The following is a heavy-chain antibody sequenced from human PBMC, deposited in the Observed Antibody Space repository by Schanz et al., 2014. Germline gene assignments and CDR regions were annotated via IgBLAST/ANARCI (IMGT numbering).Heavy chain of an antibody. D-gene: IGHD4-17*01. CDR1: GFTLSNYA. CDR2: ISGSGAST. CDR3: ARKMKLGVYGGKGHDSLDI. Sequence: EMQLLESGGGLAQPGGSLRLSCAASGFTLSNYAMSWVRQAPGKGLEWVSGISGSGASTYYADSVTGRFTISRDNAKNTLYLQMNTLRAEDTAVYYCARKMKLGVYGGKGHDSLDIWGQGTMVTVSS. V-gene: IGHV3-23*01. J-gene: IGHJ3*02.